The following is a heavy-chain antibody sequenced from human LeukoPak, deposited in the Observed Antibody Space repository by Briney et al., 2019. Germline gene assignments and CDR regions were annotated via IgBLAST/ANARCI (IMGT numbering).Heavy chain of an antibody. CDR1: GYTFSNYG. CDR2: ISAYNGNT. V-gene: IGHV1-18*01. Sequence: ASVKVSCKASGYTFSNYGIIWVRQAPGQGLEWMGWISAYNGNTKYAQSLQGRVTMTADTSTSTAHMELRSLRFDDTAVYYCARGFPPRRSYDSSGYYSYSFDYWGQGTLSPSPQ. D-gene: IGHD3-22*01. J-gene: IGHJ4*02. CDR3: ARGFPPRRSYDSSGYYSYSFDY.